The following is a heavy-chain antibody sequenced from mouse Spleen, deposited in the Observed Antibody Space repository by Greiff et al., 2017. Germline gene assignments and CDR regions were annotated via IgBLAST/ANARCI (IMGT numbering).Heavy chain of an antibody. CDR3: ARLYGNYVDY. CDR1: GFTFSSYG. J-gene: IGHJ2*01. D-gene: IGHD2-1*01. CDR2: ISSGGSYT. Sequence: EVKLVESGGDLVKPGGSLKLSCAASGFTFSSYGMSWVRQTPDKRLEWVATISSGGSYTYYPDSVKGRFTISRDNAKNTLYLQMSSLKSEDTAMYYCARLYGNYVDYWGQGTTLTVSS. V-gene: IGHV5-6*01.